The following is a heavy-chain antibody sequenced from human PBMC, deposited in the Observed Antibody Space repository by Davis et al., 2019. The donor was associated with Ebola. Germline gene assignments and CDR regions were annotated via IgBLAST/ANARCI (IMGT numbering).Heavy chain of an antibody. J-gene: IGHJ6*02. D-gene: IGHD2-21*01. V-gene: IGHV4-34*01. Sequence: PSETLSLTCAMYGGSFSNFYWNWIRQPPGKGLEWIGEINDSGSINYNPSLKSRVTLSVDTSKNQFSLKLRSATAADTAVYFCARAPRIPRDWGVVFHYDYYPLDVWGQGTTVTVSS. CDR2: INDSGSI. CDR1: GGSFSNFY. CDR3: ARAPRIPRDWGVVFHYDYYPLDV.